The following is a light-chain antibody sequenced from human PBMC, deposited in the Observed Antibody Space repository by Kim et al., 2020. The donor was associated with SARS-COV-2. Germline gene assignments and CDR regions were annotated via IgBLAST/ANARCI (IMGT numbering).Light chain of an antibody. J-gene: IGKJ1*01. CDR3: QQSFSHPRT. V-gene: IGKV1-39*01. CDR2: AAS. Sequence: GSVGDRVTITCRASQNITNYLNWYQHVSGKAPKLLILAASTLHSGVPSRFSGSGSGTEFTLTISSLQPDDCSTYYCQQSFSHPRTFGQGTKVDIK. CDR1: QNITNY.